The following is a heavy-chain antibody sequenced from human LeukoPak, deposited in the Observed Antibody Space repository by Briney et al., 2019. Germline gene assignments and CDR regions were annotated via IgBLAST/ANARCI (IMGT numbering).Heavy chain of an antibody. V-gene: IGHV3-21*01. Sequence: GGSLRLSCAASGFTFSSYSMNWVRQAPGKGLEWVSSISSSSSYIYYADSVKGRFTISRDNAKNSLYLQVNSLRAEDTAVYYCARVFDCSSTSCYDEGYDYWGQGTLVTVSS. CDR2: ISSSSSYI. CDR3: ARVFDCSSTSCYDEGYDY. J-gene: IGHJ4*02. D-gene: IGHD2-2*01. CDR1: GFTFSSYS.